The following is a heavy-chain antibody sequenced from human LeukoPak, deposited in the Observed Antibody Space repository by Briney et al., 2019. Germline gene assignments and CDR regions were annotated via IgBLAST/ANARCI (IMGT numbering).Heavy chain of an antibody. CDR2: INHSGST. CDR1: GGSFSGYY. D-gene: IGHD4-17*01. CDR3: ARGTLRLNAFDI. Sequence: SETLSLTCAAYGGSFSGYYWSWIRQPPGKGLEWIGEINHSGSTNYNPSLKSRVTISVDTSKNQFSLKLSSVTAADTAVYYCARGTLRLNAFDIWGQGTMVTVSS. V-gene: IGHV4-34*01. J-gene: IGHJ3*02.